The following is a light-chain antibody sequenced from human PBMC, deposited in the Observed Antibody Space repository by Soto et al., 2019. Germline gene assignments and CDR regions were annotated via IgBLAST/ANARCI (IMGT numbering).Light chain of an antibody. J-gene: IGLJ1*01. CDR1: SSDVGGYNY. CDR3: SSYTGSSTLV. V-gene: IGLV2-14*01. Sequence: QSVLTQPASLSGSPGQSITISCTGTSSDVGGYNYVSWYQQHPGKAPKLIIYEVSYRPSGVSNRFSGSKSGNTASLTISGLQADGEADYYCSSYTGSSTLVFGTGTKVTVL. CDR2: EVS.